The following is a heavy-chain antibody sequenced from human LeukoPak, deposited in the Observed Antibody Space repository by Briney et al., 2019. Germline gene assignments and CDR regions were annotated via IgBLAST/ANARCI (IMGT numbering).Heavy chain of an antibody. CDR1: GGAFSSYA. D-gene: IGHD3-22*01. CDR2: IIPIFHTA. J-gene: IGHJ3*02. Sequence: SVKVSCKASGGAFSSYAISWVRQAPGQGLEWMGGIIPIFHTADYAQKFQGRVTITADESTSTVYMELSRLRSEDTAMYYCARTYYYDSSGYPVQVSDAFDIWGQGTMVTVSS. CDR3: ARTYYYDSSGYPVQVSDAFDI. V-gene: IGHV1-69*13.